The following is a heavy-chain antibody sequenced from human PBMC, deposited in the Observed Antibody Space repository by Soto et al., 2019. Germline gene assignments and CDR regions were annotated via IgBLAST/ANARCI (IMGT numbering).Heavy chain of an antibody. CDR1: GGSISSSSCY. J-gene: IGHJ4*02. CDR3: ARRYNWKPGGKGQFDY. Sequence: QLQLQESGPGLVKPSETLSLTCTVSGGSISSSSCYWGWIRQPPGKGLEWIGSINYSGSTYYNPSLKSRVTISVDTSKNQFPLKLSSVTAADTAVYYCARRYNWKPGGKGQFDYWGQGTLVTVSS. CDR2: INYSGST. D-gene: IGHD1-20*01. V-gene: IGHV4-39*01.